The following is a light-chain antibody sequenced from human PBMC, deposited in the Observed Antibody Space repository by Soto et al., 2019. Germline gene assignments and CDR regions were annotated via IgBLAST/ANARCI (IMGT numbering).Light chain of an antibody. CDR2: SNT. V-gene: IGLV1-44*01. Sequence: QSVLTQPPSASGTPGPTIAISCSGDSSNIGSHTVNWYQQLPGTAPRLLIYSNTQRPSGVPDRFSGSKSGTSASLAISGLQSEYEGDYYCAAWDDSLNGVVFGGGTKVTVL. CDR1: SSNIGSHT. CDR3: AAWDDSLNGVV. J-gene: IGLJ2*01.